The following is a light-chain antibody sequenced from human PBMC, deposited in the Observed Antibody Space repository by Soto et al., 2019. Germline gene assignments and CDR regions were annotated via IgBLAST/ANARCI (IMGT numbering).Light chain of an antibody. CDR3: YSYTSRCTWV. J-gene: IGLJ3*02. V-gene: IGLV2-14*01. CDR1: SSDVGGYNY. CDR2: EVT. Sequence: QSALTQPASVSGSPGQSITISCTGTSSDVGGYNYVSWYQQHPDKAPEVMIYEVTKRPSGVSDRFSGSKSGNTASLTISGLQAEDEAVYYCYSYTSRCTWVFGGGTKLTVL.